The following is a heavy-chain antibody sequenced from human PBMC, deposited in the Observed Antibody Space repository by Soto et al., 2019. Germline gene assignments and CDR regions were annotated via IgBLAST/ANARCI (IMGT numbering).Heavy chain of an antibody. J-gene: IGHJ4*02. CDR1: GFTFSNHP. D-gene: IGHD2-8*01. V-gene: IGHV3-23*01. Sequence: PGGSLRLSCAASGFTFSNHPMTWVRQAPGKGLEWVSTITVGGGSTYYAGSAKGRFTISRDNSKNTLYLQMNSLRADDTAIYFCVSWVSVHFDYWGPGTLVTVSS. CDR2: ITVGGGST. CDR3: VSWVSVHFDY.